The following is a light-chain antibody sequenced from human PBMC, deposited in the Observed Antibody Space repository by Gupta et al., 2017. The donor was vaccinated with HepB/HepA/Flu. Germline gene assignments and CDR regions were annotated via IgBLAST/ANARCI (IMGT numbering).Light chain of an antibody. V-gene: IGKV1-5*03. CDR3: QHFDKYLWT. Sequence: DIQLTQSPSSLSASVGDRVTITCRASQSIYNWLAWYQQKPGKAPKLLIYKASDLKTGVSSRFSGSGSGTEFTLAISSLQPDDFATYYYQHFDKYLWTFGQGTRVEIK. CDR2: KAS. J-gene: IGKJ1*01. CDR1: QSIYNW.